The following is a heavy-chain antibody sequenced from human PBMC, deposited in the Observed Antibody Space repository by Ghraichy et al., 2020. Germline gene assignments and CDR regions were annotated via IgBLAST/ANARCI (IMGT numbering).Heavy chain of an antibody. D-gene: IGHD4-17*01. CDR1: GYTFTGYY. J-gene: IGHJ4*02. Sequence: VKVSCKASGYTFTGYYMHWVRQAPGQGLEWMGWINPNSGGTNYAQKFQGRVTMTRDASISTAYMELSRLRSDDTAVYYCARGYGDYRYYFDYWGQGTLVTASS. CDR3: ARGYGDYRYYFDY. V-gene: IGHV1-2*02. CDR2: INPNSGGT.